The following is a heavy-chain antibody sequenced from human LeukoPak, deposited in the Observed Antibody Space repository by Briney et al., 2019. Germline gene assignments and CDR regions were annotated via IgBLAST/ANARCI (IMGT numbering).Heavy chain of an antibody. CDR2: ISWNSGSI. J-gene: IGHJ4*02. D-gene: IGHD3-16*02. CDR3: AKDPDYDYVWGSYLDY. V-gene: IGHV3-9*01. Sequence: GRSLRLSCAASGFTFDDYAMPWVRQAPGKGLEWVSGISWNSGSIGYADSVEGRFTISRDNAKNSLYLQMNSLRAEDTALYYCAKDPDYDYVWGSYLDYWGQGTLVTVSS. CDR1: GFTFDDYA.